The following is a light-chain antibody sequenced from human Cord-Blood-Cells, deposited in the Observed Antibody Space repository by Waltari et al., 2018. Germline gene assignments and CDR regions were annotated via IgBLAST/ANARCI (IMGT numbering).Light chain of an antibody. CDR2: AAS. CDR3: QQSYSTPPIT. V-gene: IGKV1-39*01. Sequence: IQMKQSPSSLYESVGDRLTLTCRARQSISSYLNWYQQKPGKAPKLLIYAASSLQSGVPSRFSGSGSGTDFTLTISSLQPEDFATYYCQQSYSTPPITFGQGTRLEIK. J-gene: IGKJ5*01. CDR1: QSISSY.